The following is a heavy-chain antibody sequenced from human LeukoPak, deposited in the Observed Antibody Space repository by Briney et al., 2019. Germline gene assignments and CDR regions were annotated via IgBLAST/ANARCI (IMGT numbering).Heavy chain of an antibody. V-gene: IGHV3-48*01. CDR2: ISSSSRTT. D-gene: IGHD5-12*01. CDR1: GFTFSTYT. J-gene: IGHJ3*02. CDR3: ATEYSGYGNAFDM. Sequence: GGSLRLSCAAPGFTFSTYTFNWVRRAPGKGLEWISYISSSSRTTDYADSVKGRFTISRDNAKNSLYLQMNSLRAEDTAVYYCATEYSGYGNAFDMWGQGTMVAVSS.